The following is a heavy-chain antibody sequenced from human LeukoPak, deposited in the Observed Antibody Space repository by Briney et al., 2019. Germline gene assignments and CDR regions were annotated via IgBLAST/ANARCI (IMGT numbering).Heavy chain of an antibody. Sequence: SQTLSLTCTVSGGSISSGGYYWSWIRQHPGKGLEWIGYIYYSGSTYYNPSLKSRVTISVDTSKNQFSLKLSSVTAADTAVYYCARVRYYDYVWGSYPYGMDVWGKGTTVTVSS. CDR1: GGSISSGGYY. V-gene: IGHV4-31*03. D-gene: IGHD3-16*02. J-gene: IGHJ6*04. CDR3: ARVRYYDYVWGSYPYGMDV. CDR2: IYYSGST.